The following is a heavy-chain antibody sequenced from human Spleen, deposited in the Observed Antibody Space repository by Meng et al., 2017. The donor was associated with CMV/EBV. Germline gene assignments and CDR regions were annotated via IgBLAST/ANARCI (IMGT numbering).Heavy chain of an antibody. CDR1: GFSLSTSGVG. Sequence: QFTLKESGPPVVKPIQTLTLTCTVSGFSLSTSGVGVGWIRQPPGKALEGLALIYWDDDKRYSPSLKSRLTITKDTSKNQVVLTMTNMDPVDTATYYCAHTYYDSSGYHPADYWGQGTLVTVSS. CDR3: AHTYYDSSGYHPADY. J-gene: IGHJ4*02. CDR2: IYWDDDK. V-gene: IGHV2-5*02. D-gene: IGHD3-22*01.